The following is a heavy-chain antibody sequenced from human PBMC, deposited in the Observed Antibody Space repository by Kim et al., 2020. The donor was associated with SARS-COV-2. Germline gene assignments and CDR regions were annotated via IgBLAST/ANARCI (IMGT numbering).Heavy chain of an antibody. D-gene: IGHD3-3*01. J-gene: IGHJ6*02. CDR3: AREGGGRFLEWLHYGMDV. CDR1: GGSISSYY. Sequence: SETLSLTCTVSGGSISSYYWSWIRQPPGKGLEWIGYIYYSGSTNYNPSLKSRVTISVDTSKNQFSLKLSSVTAADTAVYYCAREGGGRFLEWLHYGMDVWGQGTTVTVSS. CDR2: IYYSGST. V-gene: IGHV4-59*13.